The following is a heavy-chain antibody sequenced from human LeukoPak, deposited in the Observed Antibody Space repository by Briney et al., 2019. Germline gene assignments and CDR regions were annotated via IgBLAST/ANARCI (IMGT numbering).Heavy chain of an antibody. CDR3: ARVPPFYDSSGYYPQPLAY. CDR2: ITPILDIA. J-gene: IGHJ4*02. Sequence: ASVKVSCKASGGTFSNYGISWVRQAPGQGLEWMGRITPILDIANYAQRFQGRVTITADKSTTTAYMELNSLRSEDTAVYYCARVPPFYDSSGYYPQPLAYWGQGALVTVSS. V-gene: IGHV1-69*04. D-gene: IGHD3-22*01. CDR1: GGTFSNYG.